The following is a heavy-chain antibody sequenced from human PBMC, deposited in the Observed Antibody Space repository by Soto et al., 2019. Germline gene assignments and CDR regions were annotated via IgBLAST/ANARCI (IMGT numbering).Heavy chain of an antibody. D-gene: IGHD5-12*01. CDR3: ARGPEGKRWLRFLDY. V-gene: IGHV4-4*02. Sequence: QVQLQESGPGLVKPSGTLSLTCAVSGGSISSSNWWSWVRHPPGKGLEWIGEIYHSGSTNYNPSLTSRVTISVDKSKNQFSLKLSSVTAADTAVYYCARGPEGKRWLRFLDYWGQGTLVTVSS. CDR1: GGSISSSNW. J-gene: IGHJ4*02. CDR2: IYHSGST.